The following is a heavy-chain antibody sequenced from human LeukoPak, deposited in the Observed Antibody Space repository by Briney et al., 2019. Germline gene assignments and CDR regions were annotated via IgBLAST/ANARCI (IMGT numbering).Heavy chain of an antibody. CDR3: ARGWTVRGYSGYDYHHKDDY. D-gene: IGHD5-12*01. J-gene: IGHJ4*02. Sequence: SETLSLTCTVSGGSISSYYWSWIRQPAGKGLEWIGRIYTSGSTNYNPSLKSRVTMSVDTSKNQFSLKLSSVTAADTAVYYCARGWTVRGYSGYDYHHKDDYWGQGTLVTVSS. V-gene: IGHV4-4*07. CDR1: GGSISSYY. CDR2: IYTSGST.